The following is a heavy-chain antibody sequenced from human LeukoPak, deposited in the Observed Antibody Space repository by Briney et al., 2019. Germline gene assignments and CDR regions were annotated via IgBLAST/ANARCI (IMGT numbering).Heavy chain of an antibody. J-gene: IGHJ4*02. CDR1: GFTLSAYA. CDR3: AKERKLLPFDC. CDR2: VSYDGSTK. Sequence: PGRSLRLSCAASGFTLSAYAMQWVRQAPGKGLEWVAVVSYDGSTKYHADSVKGRFTISRDNSKNTLYLQMNSLRAEDTAVYYCAKERKLLPFDCWGQGTLVTVSS. V-gene: IGHV3-30-3*01. D-gene: IGHD4-23*01.